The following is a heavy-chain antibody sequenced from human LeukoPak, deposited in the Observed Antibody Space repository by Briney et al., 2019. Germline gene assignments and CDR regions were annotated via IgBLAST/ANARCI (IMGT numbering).Heavy chain of an antibody. CDR2: IRFDGSNK. D-gene: IGHD5/OR15-5a*01. Sequence: PGWSLRLSCAASGFTFSSYGVHWVRQAPGKGLEWVSFIRFDGSNKYYADSVKGRFTISRDSSKNTLYLQMNSLRAEDTAVYYCAKDSYGVSEYYFDYWGQGTLVTVSS. CDR1: GFTFSSYG. V-gene: IGHV3-30*02. CDR3: AKDSYGVSEYYFDY. J-gene: IGHJ4*02.